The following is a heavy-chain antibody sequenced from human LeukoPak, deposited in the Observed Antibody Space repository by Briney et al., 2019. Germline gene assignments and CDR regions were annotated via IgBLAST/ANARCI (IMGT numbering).Heavy chain of an antibody. CDR1: GFTFSSYA. V-gene: IGHV3-30*03. J-gene: IGHJ3*02. CDR2: ISYDGSNK. Sequence: GGSLRLSCAASGFTFSSYAMSCVRQAPGKGLEWVAVISYDGSNKYYADSVKGRFTISRDNSKNTLYLQMNSLRAEDTAVYYCVFEGRADAFDIWGQGTMVTVSS. CDR3: VFEGRADAFDI. D-gene: IGHD3-10*01.